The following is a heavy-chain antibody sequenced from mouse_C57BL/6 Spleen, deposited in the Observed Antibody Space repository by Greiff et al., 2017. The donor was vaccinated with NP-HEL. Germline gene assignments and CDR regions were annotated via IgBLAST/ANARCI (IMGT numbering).Heavy chain of an antibody. D-gene: IGHD1-1*01. CDR3: AMVITTVVEDY. J-gene: IGHJ2*01. CDR1: GYAFSSSW. V-gene: IGHV1-82*01. Sequence: QVQLQQSGPELVKPGASVKISCKASGYAFSSSWMNWVKQRPGKGLEWIGRIYPGDGDTNYNGKFKGKATLTADKSSSTAYMQLSSLTSEDSAVYFCAMVITTVVEDYWGQGTTLTVSS. CDR2: IYPGDGDT.